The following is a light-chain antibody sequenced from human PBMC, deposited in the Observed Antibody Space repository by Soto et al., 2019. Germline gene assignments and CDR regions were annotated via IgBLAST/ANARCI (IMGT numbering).Light chain of an antibody. Sequence: QSALTQPASVSGSPGQSITISCTGTSSDVGLYNYVSWYQQHPGKAPKLIIYEVSNRPSGVSNRFSGSKSGNMASLAISGLQAEDEADYFCSSYSRGSTLVFGGGTKLTVL. V-gene: IGLV2-14*01. CDR1: SSDVGLYNY. CDR3: SSYSRGSTLV. J-gene: IGLJ2*01. CDR2: EVS.